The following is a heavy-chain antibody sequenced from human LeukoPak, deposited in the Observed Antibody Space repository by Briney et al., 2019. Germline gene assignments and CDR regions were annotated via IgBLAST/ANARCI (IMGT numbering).Heavy chain of an antibody. J-gene: IGHJ6*03. CDR3: VRGYYYMDV. CDR1: GGSISSYY. CDR2: IYTSGST. Sequence: SETLSLTCTVSGGSISSYYWSWIRQPAGKGLGWIGRIYTSGSTNYNPSLKSRVTMSVDTSKNQFSLKLSSVTAADTAVYYCVRGYYYMDVWGKGTTVTVSS. V-gene: IGHV4-4*07.